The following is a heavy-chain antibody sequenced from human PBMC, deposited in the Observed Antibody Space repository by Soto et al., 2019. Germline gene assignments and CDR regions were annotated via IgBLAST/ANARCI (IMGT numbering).Heavy chain of an antibody. CDR1: GYTFTSYA. J-gene: IGHJ6*02. V-gene: IGHV1-3*01. D-gene: IGHD1-26*01. Sequence: ASVKVSCKASGYTFTSYAMHWVRQAPGQRLEWMGWVNAGNGNTKYSQKFQGRVTITRDTSAGTAYMELSSLRSEDTAVYYCARVNGELYYYYYYGMDVWGQGTTVTVSS. CDR3: ARVNGELYYYYYYGMDV. CDR2: VNAGNGNT.